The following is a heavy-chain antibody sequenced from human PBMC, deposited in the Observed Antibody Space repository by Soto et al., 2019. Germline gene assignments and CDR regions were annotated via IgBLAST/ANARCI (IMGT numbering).Heavy chain of an antibody. J-gene: IGHJ5*02. V-gene: IGHV1-69*01. D-gene: IGHD3-16*01. CDR3: ASLYGRRIGGFDP. Sequence: QVQLVQSGAEVAKPGSSVKVSCKASGGTFRNSSLNWVRRAPGHWLEWMGGITPIFAKASYAQTFQGRLTMTADESSSTVYMHLRSLRPAETAIYYCASLYGRRIGGFDPWGQGTQVTVYS. CDR2: ITPIFAKA. CDR1: GGTFRNSS.